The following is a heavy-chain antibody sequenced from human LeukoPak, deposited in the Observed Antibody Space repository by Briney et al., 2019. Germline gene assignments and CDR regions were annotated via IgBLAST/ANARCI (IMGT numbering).Heavy chain of an antibody. V-gene: IGHV1-69*01. CDR1: GGTFSSYA. D-gene: IGHD2-15*01. CDR3: ARVGSLYFSGGGCYWCGP. J-gene: IGHJ5*02. CDR2: IIPIFGTA. Sequence: SVKVSCKASGGTFSSYAISWVRQAPGQGLEWMGGIIPIFGTANYTQKFQGRVTITADESTSTAYMELSSLRSEDTAVYYCARVGSLYFSGGGCYWCGPWGQGTLVTVPS.